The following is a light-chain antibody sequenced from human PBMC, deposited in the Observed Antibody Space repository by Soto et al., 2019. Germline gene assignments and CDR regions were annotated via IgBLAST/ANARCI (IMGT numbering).Light chain of an antibody. CDR2: GAS. V-gene: IGKV3-20*01. CDR1: QAVTSNY. CDR3: QQYGISPMP. Sequence: EIVLTQSPGTLSLSPGERATLSCRASQAVTSNYLAWYQKRPGQAPRLLIYGASSRDTGIPDRFSGSGSGTDFTLTISRLEPEDFAVYYCQQYGISPMPFGPGTRLEIK. J-gene: IGKJ5*01.